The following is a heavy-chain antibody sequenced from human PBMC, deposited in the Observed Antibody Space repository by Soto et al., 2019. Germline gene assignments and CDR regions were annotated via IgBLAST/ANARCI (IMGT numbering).Heavy chain of an antibody. V-gene: IGHV3-23*01. CDR3: AKGAVPTTPVPLFDY. CDR1: GFTFSSYA. D-gene: IGHD1-1*01. J-gene: IGHJ4*02. CDR2: ISGSGGST. Sequence: GGSLRLSCAASGFTFSSYAMSWVRQAPGKGLEWVSAISGSGGSTYYADSVKGRFTISRDNSKNTLYLQMKSLRAEDTAVYYCAKGAVPTTPVPLFDYWGQGTMVTVYS.